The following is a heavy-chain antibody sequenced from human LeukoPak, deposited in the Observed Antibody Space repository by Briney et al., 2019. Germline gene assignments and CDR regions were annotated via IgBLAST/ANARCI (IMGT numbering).Heavy chain of an antibody. D-gene: IGHD3-10*01. CDR3: ARVRFGQGLDY. CDR1: GGSVSGYY. Sequence: TSETLSLTCAVYGGSVSGYYWSWIRQPPGKGLEWIGEINHSGSTNYSPSLKSRVTISVDTSKIQFSLKLSSVTAADAAVYYCARVRFGQGLDYWGQGTLVTVSS. V-gene: IGHV4-34*01. J-gene: IGHJ4*02. CDR2: INHSGST.